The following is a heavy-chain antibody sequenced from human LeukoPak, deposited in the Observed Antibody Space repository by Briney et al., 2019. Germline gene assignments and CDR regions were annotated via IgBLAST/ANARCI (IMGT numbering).Heavy chain of an antibody. CDR1: GGSISSYY. Sequence: SETLSLTCTVSGGSISSYYWSWIRQPPGKGLEWIGEINHSGSTYYNPSLKSRVTISVDRSKNQFSLKLSSVTAADTAVYYCARDGGRIPYYYYMDVWGKGTTVTVSS. CDR3: ARDGGRIPYYYYMDV. D-gene: IGHD3-16*01. CDR2: INHSGST. V-gene: IGHV4-34*01. J-gene: IGHJ6*03.